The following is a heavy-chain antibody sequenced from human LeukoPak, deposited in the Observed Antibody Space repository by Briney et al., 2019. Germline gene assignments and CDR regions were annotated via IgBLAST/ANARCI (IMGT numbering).Heavy chain of an antibody. Sequence: SETLSLTCTVSGYSIGSDYYWGWIRQPPGKGLEWIASIYHSGSTYYNPSLKSRVTISIDTSKNQFSLKLSSVTAADSAVYYCARDQGQLGFWGQGTLATVSS. J-gene: IGHJ4*02. D-gene: IGHD3-16*01. V-gene: IGHV4-38-2*02. CDR2: IYHSGST. CDR1: GYSIGSDYY. CDR3: ARDQGQLGF.